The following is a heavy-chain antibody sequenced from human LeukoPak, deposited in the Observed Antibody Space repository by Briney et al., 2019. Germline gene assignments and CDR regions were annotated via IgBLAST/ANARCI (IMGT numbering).Heavy chain of an antibody. Sequence: PGGSLRLSCAASGFTFSSYAMSWVRQAPGKGLEWVSAISGGGDTTYYADSVKGRFTISRDNSKNTLYLQMNSLRAEDTAVYYCAKVVCAGEDYWGQGTLVTVS. CDR3: AKVVCAGEDY. D-gene: IGHD2-8*01. V-gene: IGHV3-23*01. CDR2: ISGGGDTT. J-gene: IGHJ4*02. CDR1: GFTFSSYA.